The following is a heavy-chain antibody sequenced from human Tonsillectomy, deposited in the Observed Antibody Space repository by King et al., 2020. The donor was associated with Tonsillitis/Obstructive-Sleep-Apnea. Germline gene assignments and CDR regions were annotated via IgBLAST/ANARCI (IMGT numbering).Heavy chain of an antibody. CDR3: AKERLTQWYYLYMDG. J-gene: IGHJ6*03. V-gene: IGHV3-9*01. Sequence: VQLVESGGGLVQSGRSLRLSCAASGFAFDDYAMHWVRQAPGKGLEWVSSISWNSGNIVYADSVKGRFTISRDNAKNSLYLQMNSLRAEDTALYYCAKERLTQWYYLYMDGWGKGITVTVSS. CDR1: GFAFDDYA. D-gene: IGHD6-19*01. CDR2: ISWNSGNI.